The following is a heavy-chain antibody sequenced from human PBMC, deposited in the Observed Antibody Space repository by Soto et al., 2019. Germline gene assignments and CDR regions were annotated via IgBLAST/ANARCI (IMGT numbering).Heavy chain of an antibody. D-gene: IGHD6-19*01. J-gene: IGHJ6*02. CDR3: ARGQWLVRGVYYYYGMDV. Sequence: ASVKVSCKASGGTFSSYAISWVRQAPGQGLEWMGGIIPIFGTANYAQKFQGRVTITADESTSTAYMELSSLRSEDTAVYYCARGQWLVRGVYYYYGMDVWGQGTTVTVSS. CDR2: IIPIFGTA. V-gene: IGHV1-69*13. CDR1: GGTFSSYA.